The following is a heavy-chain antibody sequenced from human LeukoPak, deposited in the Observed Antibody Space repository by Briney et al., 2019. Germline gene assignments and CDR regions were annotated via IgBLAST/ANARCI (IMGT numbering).Heavy chain of an antibody. J-gene: IGHJ4*02. CDR3: TKEPLYCGGDCYEPFDY. CDR2: ISGSGGST. D-gene: IGHD2-21*02. CDR1: GFTLSSYA. V-gene: IGHV3-23*01. Sequence: GRSLRLSRAASGFTLSSYAMSWVRQAPGKGLEWVSAISGSGGSTYYADSVKGRFTISRDNSKNTLYLQMKSLRAEDTAVYYCTKEPLYCGGDCYEPFDYWGQGTLVTVSS.